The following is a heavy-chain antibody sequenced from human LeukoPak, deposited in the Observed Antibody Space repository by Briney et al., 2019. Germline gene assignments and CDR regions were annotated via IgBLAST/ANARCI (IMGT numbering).Heavy chain of an antibody. CDR3: ARHFAYSSSSYFDY. CDR2: VYYTGST. D-gene: IGHD6-6*01. CDR1: GGSVSSYY. Sequence: SETLSLTCSVSGGSVSSYYWSWIRQPPGKGLEWIGYVYYTGSTNYNPSLKSRVTMFEDKSKNQFSLRLYSVTVADTAVYYCARHFAYSSSSYFDYWSQGSLVTVSS. J-gene: IGHJ4*02. V-gene: IGHV4-59*08.